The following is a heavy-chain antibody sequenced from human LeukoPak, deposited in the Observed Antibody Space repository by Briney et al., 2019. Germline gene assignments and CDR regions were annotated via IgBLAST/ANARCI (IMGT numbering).Heavy chain of an antibody. CDR2: INHSGST. CDR1: GGSFSGYY. V-gene: IGHV4-34*01. CDR3: GMCSTGKDIGNSYYYMDL. J-gene: IGHJ6*03. D-gene: IGHD5-12*01. Sequence: SETLSLTCAVYGGSFSGYYWSWIRQPPGKGLEWIGEINHSGSTNYNPSLKSRVTISVDTSKNQFSLTLSSVTAADRAVYYCGMCSTGKDIGNSYYYMDLWGKGTTVTVSS.